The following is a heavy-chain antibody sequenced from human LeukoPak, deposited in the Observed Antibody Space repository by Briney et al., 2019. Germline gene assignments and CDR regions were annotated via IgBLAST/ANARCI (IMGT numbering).Heavy chain of an antibody. CDR2: ISYDGSNK. CDR3: AVYSSRAPQFDY. D-gene: IGHD6-13*01. CDR1: GFTSSTYS. Sequence: GGSLRLSCAASGFTSSTYSMNWVRQAPGKGLEWVAVISYDGSNKYYADSVKGRFTISRDNSKNTLYLQMNSLRAEDTAVYYCAVYSSRAPQFDYWGQGTLVTVSS. J-gene: IGHJ4*02. V-gene: IGHV3-30*03.